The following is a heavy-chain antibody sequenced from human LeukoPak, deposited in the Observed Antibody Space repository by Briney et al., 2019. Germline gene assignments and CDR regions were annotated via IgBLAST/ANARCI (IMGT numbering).Heavy chain of an antibody. V-gene: IGHV1-69*13. CDR3: ARDLWFGELLYREPYYYYGMDV. D-gene: IGHD3-10*01. J-gene: IGHJ6*02. Sequence: ASVKVSCKASGYTFTSYYMHWVRQAPGQGLEWMGGIIPNFGTANYAQKFQGRVTITADESTSTAYMELSSLRSEDTAVYYCARDLWFGELLYREPYYYYGMDVWGQGTTVTVSS. CDR2: IIPNFGTA. CDR1: GYTFTSYY.